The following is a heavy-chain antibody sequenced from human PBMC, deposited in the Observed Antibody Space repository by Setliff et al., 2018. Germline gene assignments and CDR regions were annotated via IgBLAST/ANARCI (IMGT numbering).Heavy chain of an antibody. D-gene: IGHD6-13*01. CDR1: GGSISSSSYY. J-gene: IGHJ4*02. CDR3: ARVQQLGTFDY. Sequence: PSETLSLTCTVSGGSISSSSYYWGWFRQPPGMRPEWIGTVYYSGSIYYNPSLKSRVTISVDTSKNQFSLKLSSVTAADTAVYYCARVQQLGTFDYWGQGTLVTSPQ. CDR2: VYYSGSI. V-gene: IGHV4-39*07.